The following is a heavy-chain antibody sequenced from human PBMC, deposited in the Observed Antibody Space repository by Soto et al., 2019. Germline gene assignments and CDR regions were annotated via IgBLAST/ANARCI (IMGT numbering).Heavy chain of an antibody. V-gene: IGHV4-30-4*08. D-gene: IGHD1-26*01. Sequence: SETLSLTCTVSGGSVSSSSYYWGWVRQPPGKGLEWIGYIYYSGSTYYNPSLKSRVTISVDTSKNQFSLKLSSVTAADTAVYYCATRTAPVGWFDPWGQGTLVTVSS. CDR3: ATRTAPVGWFDP. CDR1: GGSVSSSSYY. CDR2: IYYSGST. J-gene: IGHJ5*02.